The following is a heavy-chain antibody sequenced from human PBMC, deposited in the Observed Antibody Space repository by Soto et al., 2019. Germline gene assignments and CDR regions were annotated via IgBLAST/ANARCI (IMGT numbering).Heavy chain of an antibody. J-gene: IGHJ4*02. CDR2: IDYTGNT. D-gene: IGHD5-18*01. V-gene: IGHV4-39*01. CDR1: GGSISSGDYY. CDR3: ARINKGYGTDS. Sequence: SETLSLTCTVSGGSISSGDYYWSWIRQPPGKGLEWIASIDYTGNTFYNPSLTSRVTISVDTSKNQFSLKVTSVTAADTAVYYCARINKGYGTDSWGQGTLVTVSS.